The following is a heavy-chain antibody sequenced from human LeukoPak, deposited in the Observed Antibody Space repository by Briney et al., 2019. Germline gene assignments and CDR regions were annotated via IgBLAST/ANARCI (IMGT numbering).Heavy chain of an antibody. CDR2: IKEEGVEG. V-gene: IGHV3-7*01. CDR3: ATDLIHYYASGAKT. J-gene: IGHJ5*02. D-gene: IGHD3-10*01. CDR1: GFTFRDYW. Sequence: GGSLRLSCAASGFTFRDYWMSWVRQAPGKGLEWVANIKEEGVEGVYVGSVKGRFTLTRDNAKKSLYLQMNGLRAEDTAVYYCATDLIHYYASGAKTWGQGTLVTVSS.